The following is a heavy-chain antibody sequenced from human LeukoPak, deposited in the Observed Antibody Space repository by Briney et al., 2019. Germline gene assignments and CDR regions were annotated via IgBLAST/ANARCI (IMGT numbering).Heavy chain of an antibody. J-gene: IGHJ4*02. CDR1: GYRFTRNG. CDR3: ARDVNYAFDY. Sequence: ASVKVSCKPSGYRFTRNGISWVRQAPGQGLEWMAWISANSGNTNYAQNFQDRVTLTTDTSTTTAYRELRNLKSDDTAVYYCARDVNYAFDYWGQGTLVTVSS. CDR2: ISANSGNT. D-gene: IGHD3-16*01. V-gene: IGHV1-18*01.